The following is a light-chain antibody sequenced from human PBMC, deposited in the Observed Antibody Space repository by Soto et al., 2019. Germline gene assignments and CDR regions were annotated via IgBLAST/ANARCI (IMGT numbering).Light chain of an antibody. J-gene: IGLJ1*01. CDR2: EGS. V-gene: IGLV2-23*01. CDR3: CSYAGSSISPYV. Sequence: QSVLTQPASVSGSPGQSIAISCTGTSSDFGSHNLVSWYQQHPGKAPKLMIYEGSKRPSGVSDRFSGSKSGNTASLTISGLQAEDEADYYCCSYAGSSISPYVVGAGTKVTVL. CDR1: SSDFGSHNL.